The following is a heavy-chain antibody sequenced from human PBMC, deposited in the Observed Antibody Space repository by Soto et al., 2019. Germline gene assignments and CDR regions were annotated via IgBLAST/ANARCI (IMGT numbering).Heavy chain of an antibody. V-gene: IGHV1-18*04. CDR1: GYTFTSYG. Sequence: QVQLVQSGAEVKKPGASVKVSCKASGYTFTSYGISWVRQAPGQGLEWMGWISAYNGNTNYAQKLQGRVTMTTDTSTSTDYMELSSLRSDDTAVYYCARDRDKMAYDSSGYAEGAFDIWVQGTMVTVSS. D-gene: IGHD3-22*01. J-gene: IGHJ3*02. CDR3: ARDRDKMAYDSSGYAEGAFDI. CDR2: ISAYNGNT.